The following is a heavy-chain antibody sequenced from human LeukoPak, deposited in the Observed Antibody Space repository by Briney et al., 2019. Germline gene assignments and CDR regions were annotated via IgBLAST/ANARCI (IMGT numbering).Heavy chain of an antibody. CDR3: AREGSGSYYEDYYYMDV. CDR1: GFTFSSYS. CDR2: ISSSSSYI. J-gene: IGHJ6*03. V-gene: IGHV3-21*01. Sequence: NPGGSLRLSCAAPGFTFSSYSMNWVRQAPGKGLEWVSSISSSSSYIYYADSVKGRFTISRDNAKNSLYLQMNSLRAEDTAVYYCAREGSGSYYEDYYYMDVWGKGTTVTVSS. D-gene: IGHD3-10*01.